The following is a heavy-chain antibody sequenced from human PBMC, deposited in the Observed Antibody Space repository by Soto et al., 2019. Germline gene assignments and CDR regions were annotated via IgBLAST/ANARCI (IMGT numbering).Heavy chain of an antibody. D-gene: IGHD3-22*01. J-gene: IGHJ4*02. CDR2: IRSKTDGGTT. V-gene: IGHV3-15*07. CDR1: GFSFSHVW. CDR3: TTDYYDSSGYYVLGY. Sequence: EVQLVESGGGLVETGGSLRLSCAASGFSFSHVWMNWVRQAPGKGLEWVGRIRSKTDGGTTDYAAPGKGRFTISRDDSKNTLYLQMNSLKTEDTAVYYCTTDYYDSSGYYVLGYWGQGTLVTVSS.